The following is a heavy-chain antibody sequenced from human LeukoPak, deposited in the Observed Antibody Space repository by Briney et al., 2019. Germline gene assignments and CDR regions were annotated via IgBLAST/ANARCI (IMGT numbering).Heavy chain of an antibody. CDR3: ARGYSGSYYTPSDYYYGMDV. D-gene: IGHD1-26*01. V-gene: IGHV1-69*13. Sequence: GASVKVSCKASGGTFCSYAISWVRQAPGQGLEWMGGIIPIFGTANYAQKFQGRVTITADESTSTAYMELSSLRSEDTAVYYCARGYSGSYYTPSDYYYGMDVWGQGTTVTVSS. J-gene: IGHJ6*02. CDR2: IIPIFGTA. CDR1: GGTFCSYA.